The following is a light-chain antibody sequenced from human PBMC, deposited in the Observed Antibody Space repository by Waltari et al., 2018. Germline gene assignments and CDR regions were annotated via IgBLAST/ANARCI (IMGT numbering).Light chain of an antibody. CDR1: SSHVGGYNY. V-gene: IGLV2-14*03. J-gene: IGLJ2*01. Sequence: QSALTQPASVSGSPGQSITISCTGTSSHVGGYNYVCWYQQHPGKAPKLMIYDVSNRPSGVSNRFSGSKSGNTASLTISGLQAEDEADYYCSSYTSSSVVVFGGGTKLTVL. CDR3: SSYTSSSVVV. CDR2: DVS.